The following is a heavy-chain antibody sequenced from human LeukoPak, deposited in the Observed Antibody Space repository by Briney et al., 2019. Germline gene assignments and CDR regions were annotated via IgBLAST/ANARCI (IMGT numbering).Heavy chain of an antibody. CDR1: GGSFSGYY. Sequence: SETLSLTCAVYGGSFSGYYWSWIRQPPGKGLVWIGEINHSGSTNYNPSLKSRVTISVDTSKNQFSLKLSSVTAADTAVYYCARVLYYDFWSGYRNNWFDPWGQGTLVTVSS. D-gene: IGHD3-3*01. CDR2: INHSGST. J-gene: IGHJ5*02. V-gene: IGHV4-34*01. CDR3: ARVLYYDFWSGYRNNWFDP.